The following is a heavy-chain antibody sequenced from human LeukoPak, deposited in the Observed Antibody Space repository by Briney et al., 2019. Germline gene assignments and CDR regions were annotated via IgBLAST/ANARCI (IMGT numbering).Heavy chain of an antibody. D-gene: IGHD5-18*01. J-gene: IGHJ4*02. CDR2: ISAYNGNT. Sequence: ASVKVSCKASGYTFTGYYMHWVRQAPGQGLEWMGWISAYNGNTNYAQKLQGRVTMTTDTSTSTAYMELRSLRSDDTAVYYCAREWVDTAMVDYFDYWGQGTLVTVSS. CDR1: GYTFTGYY. V-gene: IGHV1-18*04. CDR3: AREWVDTAMVDYFDY.